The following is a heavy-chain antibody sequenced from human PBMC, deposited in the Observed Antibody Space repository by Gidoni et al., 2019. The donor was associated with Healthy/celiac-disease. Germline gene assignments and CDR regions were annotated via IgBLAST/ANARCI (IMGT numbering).Heavy chain of an antibody. Sequence: QLQLQESGPGLVKPSETLSLTCTVSGGSISSSSYYWGWIRQPPGKGLEWIGSIYYSGSTYHNPSLKSRVTISVDTSKNQFSLKLSSVTAADTAVYYCARRGGSYPGPFDPWGQGTLVTVSS. CDR1: GGSISSSSYY. D-gene: IGHD1-26*01. J-gene: IGHJ5*02. CDR2: IYYSGST. CDR3: ARRGGSYPGPFDP. V-gene: IGHV4-39*01.